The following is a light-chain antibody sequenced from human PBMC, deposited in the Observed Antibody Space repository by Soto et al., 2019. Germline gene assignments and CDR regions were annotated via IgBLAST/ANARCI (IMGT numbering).Light chain of an antibody. CDR1: QSVSSN. V-gene: IGKV3-15*01. J-gene: IGKJ5*01. Sequence: EIVMTQSPATLSVSPGERDTLSCRASQSVSSNLAWYQQKPGQAPRLLIYGASTRATGIPARFSGSGSGTEFTLTISCLQSEDFAFYYCQQDNNWPPITLGQGTGLES. CDR3: QQDNNWPPIT. CDR2: GAS.